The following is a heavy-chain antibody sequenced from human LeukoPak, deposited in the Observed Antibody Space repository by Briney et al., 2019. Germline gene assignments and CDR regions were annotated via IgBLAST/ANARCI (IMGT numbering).Heavy chain of an antibody. Sequence: SVKVSCKASGGTFSSYAISWVRQAPGQGLEWMGGIIPIFGTANYAQKFQGRVTITADESTSTAYMELSSLRSEDTAVYYCATTSGYCSSTSCFDGYYYYMDVWGKGTTVTVSS. CDR3: ATTSGYCSSTSCFDGYYYYMDV. J-gene: IGHJ6*03. CDR1: GGTFSSYA. V-gene: IGHV1-69*01. D-gene: IGHD2-2*01. CDR2: IIPIFGTA.